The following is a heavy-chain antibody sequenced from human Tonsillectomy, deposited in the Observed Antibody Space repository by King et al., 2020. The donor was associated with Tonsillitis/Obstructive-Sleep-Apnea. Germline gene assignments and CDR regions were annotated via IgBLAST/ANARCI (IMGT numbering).Heavy chain of an antibody. CDR2: ISYDGSEK. J-gene: IGHJ4*02. Sequence: VQLVESGGGVVQPGRSLRLSCAASGFTFTSYAMHWVRQAPGKGLEWVAVISYDGSEKYYADSVKGRFTISRDNSNNTLYLQMNSLRTEDTAVYYCVRRIDDGSGSSTFDYWGQGTLVTVSS. D-gene: IGHD3-10*01. CDR1: GFTFTSYA. V-gene: IGHV3-30*04. CDR3: VRRIDDGSGSSTFDY.